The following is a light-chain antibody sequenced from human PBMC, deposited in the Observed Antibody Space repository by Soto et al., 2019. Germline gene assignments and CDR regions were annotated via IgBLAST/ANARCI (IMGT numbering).Light chain of an antibody. J-gene: IGKJ5*01. CDR3: QQRSNWPIT. V-gene: IGKV3D-20*02. CDR2: DAS. CDR1: HTVRNNY. Sequence: EFVLTQSPGTLSLSPGERATLSCRASHTVRNNYLAWYQQKPGQAPRLLIYDASSRATGIPDRFSGGGSGTDFTLTISRLEPEDFAVYYCQQRSNWPITFGQGTRLEIK.